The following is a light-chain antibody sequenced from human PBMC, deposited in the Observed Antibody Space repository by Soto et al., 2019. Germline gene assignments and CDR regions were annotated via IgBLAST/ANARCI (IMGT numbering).Light chain of an antibody. V-gene: IGLV1-40*01. CDR3: QSYDNSLSASGV. J-gene: IGLJ3*02. CDR1: RSNIGAGYD. Sequence: QSVLTQPPSVSGAPGQRVTISCTGSRSNIGAGYDVHWYQQLPGTAPKLLIYGDSNRPSGVPDRFSGSKSDTSASLAITGLRAEDEAYYYCQSYDNSLSASGVFGGGTKVTVL. CDR2: GDS.